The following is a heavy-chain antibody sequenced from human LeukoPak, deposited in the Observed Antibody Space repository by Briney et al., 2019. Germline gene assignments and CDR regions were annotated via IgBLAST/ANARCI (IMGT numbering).Heavy chain of an antibody. J-gene: IGHJ4*02. D-gene: IGHD4-17*01. V-gene: IGHV3-23*01. Sequence: GGSLRLSCAASGFTFSSYAMSWVRQAPGKGLEWVSTISGSGGTTDYADSVKGRFTISRDSSKNTLYLQINSLRAEDTAVYYCASRPSGDYPYFDYWGQGTLVTVSS. CDR1: GFTFSSYA. CDR2: ISGSGGTT. CDR3: ASRPSGDYPYFDY.